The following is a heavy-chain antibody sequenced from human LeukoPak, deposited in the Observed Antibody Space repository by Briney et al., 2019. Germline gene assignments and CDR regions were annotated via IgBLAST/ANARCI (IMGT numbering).Heavy chain of an antibody. CDR2: ISSSSSYI. D-gene: IGHD6-19*01. J-gene: IGHJ4*02. Sequence: GGSLRLSCAASGFTFSSYSMNWVRQAPGEGLGWVSSISSSSSYIYYADSVKGRFTISRDNAKNSLYLQMNSLRAEDTAVYYCARDSGWGLDYWGQGTLVTVSS. CDR1: GFTFSSYS. CDR3: ARDSGWGLDY. V-gene: IGHV3-21*04.